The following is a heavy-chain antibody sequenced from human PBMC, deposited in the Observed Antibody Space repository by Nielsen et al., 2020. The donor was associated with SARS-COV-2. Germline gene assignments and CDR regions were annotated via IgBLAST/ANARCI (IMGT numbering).Heavy chain of an antibody. D-gene: IGHD6-19*01. CDR3: AKVSSGWYWGNWFDP. CDR2: ISYDGSNK. Sequence: GGSLRLSCAASGFTFSSYAMHWVRQAPGKGLEWVAVISYDGSNKYYADSVKGRFTISRDNSKNTLYLQMKSLRAEDTAVYFCAKVSSGWYWGNWFDPWGQGTLVTVSS. CDR1: GFTFSSYA. V-gene: IGHV3-30-3*01. J-gene: IGHJ5*02.